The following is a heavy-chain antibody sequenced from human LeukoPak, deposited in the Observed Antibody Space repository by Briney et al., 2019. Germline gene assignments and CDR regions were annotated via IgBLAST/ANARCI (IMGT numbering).Heavy chain of an antibody. CDR2: INHSGST. CDR1: GGSFSGYY. Sequence: SETLSLTCAVYGGSFSGYYWSWIRQPPGKGLEWIGEINHSGSTNYNPSLKSRVTMSVDTSKNQFSLKLSSVTAADTAVYYCARARGGNFDYWGQGTLVTVSS. J-gene: IGHJ4*02. CDR3: ARARGGNFDY. D-gene: IGHD2-15*01. V-gene: IGHV4-34*01.